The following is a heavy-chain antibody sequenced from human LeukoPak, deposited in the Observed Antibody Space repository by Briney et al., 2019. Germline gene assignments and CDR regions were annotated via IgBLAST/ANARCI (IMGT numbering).Heavy chain of an antibody. CDR1: GFTFSNFG. CDR2: ISYDGSNT. V-gene: IGHV3-30*18. Sequence: GGSLRLSCAASGFTFSNFGMHWVRQAPGKGLEWVAVISYDGSNTYYADSVKGRATISRDNSKNTLFLRMNSLRPEDTAVYYCAKALAQWLVTSALDYWGQGTLVTVSS. D-gene: IGHD6-19*01. J-gene: IGHJ4*02. CDR3: AKALAQWLVTSALDY.